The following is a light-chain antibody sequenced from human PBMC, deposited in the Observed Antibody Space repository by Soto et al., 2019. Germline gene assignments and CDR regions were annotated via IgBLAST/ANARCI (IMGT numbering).Light chain of an antibody. Sequence: EIVMTQSPATLSVSPGERVTLSCRASQSINYNLAWYQQKPGQAPRLLIQGASTRATGIPVRFSGSGSGTAFTLTINSLQSDDFAVYYCQQYKIWYTLGQGTKLESK. CDR3: QQYKIWYT. CDR2: GAS. J-gene: IGKJ2*01. V-gene: IGKV3-15*01. CDR1: QSINYN.